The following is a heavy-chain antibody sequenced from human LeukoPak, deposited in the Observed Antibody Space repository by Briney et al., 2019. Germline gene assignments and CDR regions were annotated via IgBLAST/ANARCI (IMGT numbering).Heavy chain of an antibody. Sequence: PSETLSLTCTVSGGSISSSSYYWGWIRQPPGKGLEWIGSIYYSGSTYYNPSLKSRVTISVDTSKKQFSLKLSSVTAADTAVYYCARVEGTTVTTGWFDPWGQGTLVTVSS. CDR1: GGSISSSSYY. CDR3: ARVEGTTVTTGWFDP. J-gene: IGHJ5*02. D-gene: IGHD4-17*01. V-gene: IGHV4-39*07. CDR2: IYYSGST.